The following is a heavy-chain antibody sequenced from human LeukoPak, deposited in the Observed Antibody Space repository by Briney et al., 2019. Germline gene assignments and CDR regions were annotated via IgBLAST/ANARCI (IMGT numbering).Heavy chain of an antibody. CDR1: GFTFDDYG. J-gene: IGHJ3*02. Sequence: GGSLRLSCAASGFTFDDYGMSWVRQAPEKGLEWVSNINWNGGSAGYADSVRGRFTISRDNAKNSLYLQMNSLRAEDTALYYCARASSLSQRAFDIWGQGTMVTVSS. CDR2: INWNGGSA. V-gene: IGHV3-20*04. D-gene: IGHD1-26*01. CDR3: ARASSLSQRAFDI.